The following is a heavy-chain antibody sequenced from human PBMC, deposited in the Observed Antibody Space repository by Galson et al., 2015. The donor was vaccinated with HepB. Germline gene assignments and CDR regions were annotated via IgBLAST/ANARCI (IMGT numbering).Heavy chain of an antibody. CDR2: ISRSSSTI. D-gene: IGHD2-15*01. CDR1: GFTFSSYS. J-gene: IGHJ6*03. CDR3: ARDLCSGGSCYSALAYYYYYYMDV. Sequence: SLRLSCAASGFTFSSYSMNWVRQAPGKGLEWVSYISRSSSTIYYADSVKGRFTISRDNAKNSLYLQMNSLRAEDTAVYYCARDLCSGGSCYSALAYYYYYYMDVWGKGTTVTVSS. V-gene: IGHV3-48*01.